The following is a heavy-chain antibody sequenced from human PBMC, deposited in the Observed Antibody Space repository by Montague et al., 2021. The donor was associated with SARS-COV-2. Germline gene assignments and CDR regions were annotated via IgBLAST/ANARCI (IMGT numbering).Heavy chain of an antibody. Sequence: SETLSLTCTVSGGSISSSSYYWGWIRQPPGKGLEWIGSIFYSGNTDYNLSLKSRVTISVDTSKNQFSLKLSSVTAADTAVYYCASMVRAQVYYFDYWGQGTLVTVSS. CDR1: GGSISSSSYY. D-gene: IGHD3-10*01. J-gene: IGHJ4*02. CDR2: IFYSGNT. V-gene: IGHV4-39*01. CDR3: ASMVRAQVYYFDY.